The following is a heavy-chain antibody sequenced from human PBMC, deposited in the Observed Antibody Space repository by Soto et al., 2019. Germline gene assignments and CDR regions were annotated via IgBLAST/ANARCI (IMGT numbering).Heavy chain of an antibody. CDR2: ISAYNGNT. J-gene: IGHJ6*02. CDR1: GYTFTSYG. D-gene: IGHD2-2*01. V-gene: IGHV1-18*04. Sequence: ASVKVSCKASGYTFTSYGISWVRQAPGQGLEWMGWISAYNGNTNYAQKLQGRVTMTTDTSTSTAYMELRSLRSDDTAVYYCARVYCSSTSYCYYYYGMDVWGQGTTVTVSS. CDR3: ARVYCSSTSYCYYYYGMDV.